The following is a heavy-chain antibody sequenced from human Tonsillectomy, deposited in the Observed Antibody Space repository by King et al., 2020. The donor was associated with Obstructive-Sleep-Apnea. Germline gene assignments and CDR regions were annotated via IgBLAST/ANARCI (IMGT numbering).Heavy chain of an antibody. CDR2: INPSGGST. J-gene: IGHJ4*02. V-gene: IGHV1-46*01. CDR1: GYTFTSYY. D-gene: IGHD6-6*01. CDR3: ASWAAKIAARPPTAGY. Sequence: VQLVESGAEVKKPGASVKGSCKASGYTFTSYYMHWVRQAPGQGLEWMGIINPSGGSTSYAQKFQGRVTMTRDTSPSTVYMDLSSLRSEDTAVYYCASWAAKIAARPPTAGYWGQGTLVTVSS.